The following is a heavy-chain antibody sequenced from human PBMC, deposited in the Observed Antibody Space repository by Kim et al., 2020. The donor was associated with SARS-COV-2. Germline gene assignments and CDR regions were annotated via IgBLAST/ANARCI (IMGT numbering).Heavy chain of an antibody. Sequence: KTSQKSQGRVTITRDTSASTAYMELSSLRSEDTAVYYCARDPLAAAAFMDVWGKGTTVTVSS. V-gene: IGHV1-3*01. D-gene: IGHD6-13*01. J-gene: IGHJ6*03. CDR3: ARDPLAAAAFMDV.